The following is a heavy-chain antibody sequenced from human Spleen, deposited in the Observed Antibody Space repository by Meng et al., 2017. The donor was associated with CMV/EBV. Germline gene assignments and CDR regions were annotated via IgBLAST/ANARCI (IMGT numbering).Heavy chain of an antibody. D-gene: IGHD6-13*01. V-gene: IGHV3-30*02. J-gene: IGHJ6*02. CDR1: GFPFSNYY. Sequence: GGSLRLSCAASGFPFSNYYMSWIRLAPGKGLEWVAFIRYDGSNKYYADSVKGRFTISRDNSKNTLYLQMNSLRAEDTAVYYCAKLLVRGAAAGTGGASMDVWGQGTTVTVSS. CDR3: AKLLVRGAAAGTGGASMDV. CDR2: IRYDGSNK.